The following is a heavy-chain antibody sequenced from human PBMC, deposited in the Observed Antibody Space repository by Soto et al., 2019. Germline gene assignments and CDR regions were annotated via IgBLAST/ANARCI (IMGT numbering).Heavy chain of an antibody. V-gene: IGHV1-46*01. J-gene: IGHJ4*02. Sequence: GASVKVSCKASGYTFTSYYMHWVRQAPGQGLEWMGIINPSGGSTSYAQKFQGRVTMTRDTSTSTVYMELSSLRSEDTAVYYCARDPRGCSGGSCYFDYWGQGTLVTVSS. CDR1: GYTFTSYY. CDR2: INPSGGST. CDR3: ARDPRGCSGGSCYFDY. D-gene: IGHD2-15*01.